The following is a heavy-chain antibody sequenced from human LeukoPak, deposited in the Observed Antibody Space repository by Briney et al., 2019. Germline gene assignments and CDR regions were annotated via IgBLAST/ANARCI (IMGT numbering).Heavy chain of an antibody. Sequence: SSETLSLTCTVSGGSISSSSYYWGWIRQPPGKGLEWIGSIYYSGTTHYNPSLEGRVTISVDTSKNQFSLKLASVTAADTAVYYCAKGAGGFSYYNWFDPWGQGTLVTVSS. J-gene: IGHJ5*02. CDR3: AKGAGGFSYYNWFDP. CDR1: GGSISSSSYY. D-gene: IGHD5-18*01. CDR2: IYYSGTT. V-gene: IGHV4-39*07.